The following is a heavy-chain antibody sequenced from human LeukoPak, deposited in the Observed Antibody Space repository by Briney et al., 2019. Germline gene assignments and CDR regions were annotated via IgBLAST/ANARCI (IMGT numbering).Heavy chain of an antibody. CDR3: ARGRFAHFDH. CDR2: INHSGST. V-gene: IGHV4-34*01. CDR1: GGSFSGYY. D-gene: IGHD3-10*01. Sequence: SETLSLTCAVYGGSFSGYYWSWIRQPPGKGLEWIGEINHSGSTNYNPSLKSRVTISVDTSKNQFSLKLSSVTAADTAVYYCARGRFAHFDHWGQGTLVTVSS. J-gene: IGHJ4*02.